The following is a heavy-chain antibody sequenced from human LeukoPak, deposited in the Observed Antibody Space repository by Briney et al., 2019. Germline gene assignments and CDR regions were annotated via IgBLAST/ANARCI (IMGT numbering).Heavy chain of an antibody. Sequence: PSETLSLTCTVSGGSISGYFWSWIRQPAGKGLEWIGRIYSSGSNNYNPSLKSRVTMSLDTSKNHLSLDLTSVTAADTAVYYCAGGPAVTTNDYWGQGTLVTVFS. J-gene: IGHJ4*02. V-gene: IGHV4-4*07. CDR1: GGSISGYF. CDR2: IYSSGSN. CDR3: AGGPAVTTNDY. D-gene: IGHD4-17*01.